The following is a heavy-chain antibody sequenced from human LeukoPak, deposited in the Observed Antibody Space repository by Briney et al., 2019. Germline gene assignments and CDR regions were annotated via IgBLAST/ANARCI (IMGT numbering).Heavy chain of an antibody. D-gene: IGHD3-3*01. CDR1: GFTFSSYA. CDR2: ISGSGGST. V-gene: IGHV3-23*01. CDR3: AKIGFGSGYYTVDDY. Sequence: GGSLRLSCAASGFTFSSYAMSWVRQAPGKGLEWVSAISGSGGSTYYADSVKGRFTISRDNSKNTLYLQMNSLRAEDTAVYYCAKIGFGSGYYTVDDYWGQGTLVTVSS. J-gene: IGHJ4*02.